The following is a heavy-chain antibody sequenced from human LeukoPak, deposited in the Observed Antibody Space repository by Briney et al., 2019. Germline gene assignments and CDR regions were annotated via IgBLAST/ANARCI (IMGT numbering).Heavy chain of an antibody. D-gene: IGHD3-9*01. J-gene: IGHJ4*02. CDR2: IRYDGSNK. Sequence: GGSLRLSCAASGFTFSSYGMHWVRQAPGKGLEWVAFIRYDGSNKYYADSVKGRFTISRDNSKNTLYLQMNSLRAEDTAVYYCAKPHIDWILCNYWGQGTLVTVSS. V-gene: IGHV3-30*02. CDR1: GFTFSSYG. CDR3: AKPHIDWILCNY.